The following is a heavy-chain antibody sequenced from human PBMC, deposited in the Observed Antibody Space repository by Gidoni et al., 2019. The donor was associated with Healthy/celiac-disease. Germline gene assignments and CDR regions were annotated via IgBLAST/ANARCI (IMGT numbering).Heavy chain of an antibody. V-gene: IGHV1-69*06. Sequence: QVQLVQSGAEVKKPGSSVKVSCKASGGTFSSYAISWVRQAPGQGLEWMGGSIPIFGTANYAQKFQGRVTITADKSTSTAYMELSSLRSEDTAVYYCARGEGTMVRGVIITDYFDYWGQGTLVTVSS. J-gene: IGHJ4*02. D-gene: IGHD3-10*01. CDR1: GGTFSSYA. CDR3: ARGEGTMVRGVIITDYFDY. CDR2: SIPIFGTA.